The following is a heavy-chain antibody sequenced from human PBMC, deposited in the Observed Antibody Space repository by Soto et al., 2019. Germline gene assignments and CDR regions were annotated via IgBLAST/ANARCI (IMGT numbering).Heavy chain of an antibody. V-gene: IGHV3-23*01. J-gene: IGHJ6*02. D-gene: IGHD5-12*01. CDR3: VKWGYSVYDFTPPSGYYFFNGVDA. Sequence: GGSLRLSCAASGFSFIDFAIIFFRHAPCKGLEWVSAISGSGHNTYYTESLKGRFTISRDNSKNTLSLQVKSLRAEDTAVYYCVKWGYSVYDFTPPSGYYFFNGVDAWGQGTTVTVSS. CDR2: ISGSGHNT. CDR1: GFSFIDFA.